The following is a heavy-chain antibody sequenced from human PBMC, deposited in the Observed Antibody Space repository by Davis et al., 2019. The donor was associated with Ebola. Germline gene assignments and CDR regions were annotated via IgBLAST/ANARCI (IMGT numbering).Heavy chain of an antibody. D-gene: IGHD5-18*01. CDR2: INHSGST. V-gene: IGHV4-34*01. Sequence: SETLSLTCTVSGGSISSYYWSWIRQPPGKGLEWIGEINHSGSTNYNPSLKSRVTISVDTSKNQFSLKLSSVTAADTAVYYCARARGYSYYDYWGQGTLVTVSS. J-gene: IGHJ4*02. CDR3: ARARGYSYYDY. CDR1: GGSISSYY.